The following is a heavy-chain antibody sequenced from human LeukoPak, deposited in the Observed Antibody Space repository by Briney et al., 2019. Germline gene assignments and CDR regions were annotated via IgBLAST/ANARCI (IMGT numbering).Heavy chain of an antibody. CDR2: INHSGST. CDR1: GGSFSGYY. V-gene: IGHV4-34*01. J-gene: IGHJ4*02. D-gene: IGHD6-13*01. CDR3: ARHSGYSSSWRKFDY. Sequence: KPSETLSLTCAVYGGSFSGYYWSWIRQPPGKGLEWIGEINHSGSTNYNPSLKSRVTISVDTSKNQFSLKLSSVTAADTAVYYCARHSGYSSSWRKFDYWGQGTLVTVSS.